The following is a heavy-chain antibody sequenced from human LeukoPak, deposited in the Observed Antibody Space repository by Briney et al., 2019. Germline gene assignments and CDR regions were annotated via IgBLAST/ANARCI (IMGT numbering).Heavy chain of an antibody. J-gene: IGHJ4*02. Sequence: SGTLSLTCGVSGGSISSTNWWTWVRQPPGEGLEWIGEVHLSGRTNYNPSLESRVTMSVDMSENHISLKLTSVTAADTAVYYCARDFLLQSEGLFDYWGQGTLVTVSS. CDR2: VHLSGRT. V-gene: IGHV4-4*02. CDR1: GGSISSTNW. CDR3: ARDFLLQSEGLFDY. D-gene: IGHD4-11*01.